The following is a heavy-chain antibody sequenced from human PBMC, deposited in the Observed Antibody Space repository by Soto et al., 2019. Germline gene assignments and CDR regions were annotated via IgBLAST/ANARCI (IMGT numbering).Heavy chain of an antibody. D-gene: IGHD3-22*01. J-gene: IGHJ4*02. Sequence: SETLSLTCTVSGGSVSGYYWSWIRQSPGKGLEWIGYIYYRGTTIYSPSLDRRVTLSVDTAKDQVSLKLTSVTAADTAVYYGARDYYDRVYHFDAWGQGTLVTVSS. V-gene: IGHV4-59*02. CDR1: GGSVSGYY. CDR3: ARDYYDRVYHFDA. CDR2: IYYRGTT.